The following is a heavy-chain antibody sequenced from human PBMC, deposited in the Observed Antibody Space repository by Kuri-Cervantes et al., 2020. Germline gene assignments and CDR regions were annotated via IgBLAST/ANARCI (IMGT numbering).Heavy chain of an antibody. J-gene: IGHJ6*03. CDR2: INPDGSSP. V-gene: IGHV3-74*01. CDR1: GFTFSSYW. CDR3: AKAQVDYDYVWPMDV. Sequence: GESLKISCAASGFTFSSYWMHWVRQDPGKGLVWVSRINPDGSSPTYADSVKGRFTISRDNAKNTLYLQMNSLRAEDTAVYYCAKAQVDYDYVWPMDVWGKGTTVTVSS. D-gene: IGHD3-16*01.